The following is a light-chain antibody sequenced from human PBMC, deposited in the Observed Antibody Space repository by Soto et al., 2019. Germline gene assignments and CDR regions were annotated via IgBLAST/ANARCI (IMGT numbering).Light chain of an antibody. CDR3: QQYNNWLRT. CDR2: GAS. Sequence: EIVVTQVPTTLCVSSGGRANLSRRASQSVSSNLAWYQQKPGQAPRLLIYGASTRATGIPARFSGSGSGTEFTLTISSLQSEDFAVYYCQQYNNWLRTFGQGTKVDIK. J-gene: IGKJ1*01. CDR1: QSVSSN. V-gene: IGKV3-15*01.